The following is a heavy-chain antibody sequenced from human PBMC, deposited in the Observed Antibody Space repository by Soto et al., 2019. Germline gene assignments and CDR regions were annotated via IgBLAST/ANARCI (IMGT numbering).Heavy chain of an antibody. Sequence: SETLSLTCAVYGGSFSGYYWSWIRQHPGKGLEWIGEINHSGSTNYNPSLKSRVTISVDTSKNQFSLKLSSVTAADTAVYYCARLNGYCISTNCHGYYGMDVWGQGTTVTVSS. J-gene: IGHJ6*02. CDR1: GGSFSGYY. D-gene: IGHD2-2*03. CDR3: ARLNGYCISTNCHGYYGMDV. V-gene: IGHV4-34*01. CDR2: INHSGST.